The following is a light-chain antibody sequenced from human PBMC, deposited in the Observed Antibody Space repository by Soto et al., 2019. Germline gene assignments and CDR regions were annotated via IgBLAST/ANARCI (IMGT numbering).Light chain of an antibody. CDR2: AAS. CDR3: QQSYTRT. J-gene: IGKJ1*01. Sequence: DIQMTQSPSSLSASVEDRVIITCRASQSISNYLNWYQQKPGKAPKVLIFAASRLQSGVPSSFSGSGSGTDFTLTISSLQPEDFSTYYCQQSYTRTFGQGTKVDIK. CDR1: QSISNY. V-gene: IGKV1-39*01.